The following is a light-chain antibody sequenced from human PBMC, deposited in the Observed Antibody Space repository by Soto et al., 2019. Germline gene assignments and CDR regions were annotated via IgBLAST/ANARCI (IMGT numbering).Light chain of an antibody. J-gene: IGKJ2*01. CDR1: QSVSSN. V-gene: IGKV3-15*01. CDR3: QQCNAWPHT. CDR2: GAS. Sequence: EIVMTQSPVTLSVSPGERATLSCRASQSVSSNLAWYQQKPGQAPRLLIYGASTRATGVPARFGGSGSGTDFPLTISSLQSEDSALYYCQQCNAWPHTFGQGTKLEIK.